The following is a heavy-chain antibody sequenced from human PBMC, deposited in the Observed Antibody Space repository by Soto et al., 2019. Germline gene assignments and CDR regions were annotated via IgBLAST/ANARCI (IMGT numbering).Heavy chain of an antibody. CDR1: GGTFSSYT. J-gene: IGHJ4*02. V-gene: IGHV1-69*08. D-gene: IGHD4-17*01. Sequence: QVQLVQSGAEVKKPGSSVKVSCKASGGTFSSYTISWVRQAPGQGLEWMGRIIPILGIANYAQKFQGRVTITADKSTSTAYMELSSLRSEDTAVYYCAREFHDCGGNGDYWGQGTLVTVSS. CDR3: AREFHDCGGNGDY. CDR2: IIPILGIA.